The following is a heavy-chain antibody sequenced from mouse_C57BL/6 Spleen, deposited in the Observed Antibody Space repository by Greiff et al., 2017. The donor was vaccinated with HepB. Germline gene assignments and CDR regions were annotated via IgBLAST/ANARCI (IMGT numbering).Heavy chain of an antibody. CDR2: IYPSDSET. J-gene: IGHJ2*01. CDR1: GYTFTSYW. CDR3: ARSIYDGYYNYFDY. Sequence: QVQLQQPGAELVRPGSSVKLSCKASGYTFTSYWMDWVKQRPGQGLEWIGNIYPSDSETHYNQKFKDKATLTVDKSSSTAYMQLSSLTSEDSAVYYCARSIYDGYYNYFDYWGQGTTLTVSS. V-gene: IGHV1-61*01. D-gene: IGHD2-3*01.